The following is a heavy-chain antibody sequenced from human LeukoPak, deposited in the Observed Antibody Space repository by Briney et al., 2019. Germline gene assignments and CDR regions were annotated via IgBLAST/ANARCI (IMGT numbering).Heavy chain of an antibody. V-gene: IGHV3-21*01. J-gene: IGHJ4*02. CDR1: GFTFSNYD. Sequence: GGSLRLSYAASGFTFSNYDMHWVPQAPGKGLEWVSAISSSSSYIYYADSIKGRFTISRDNAENSLYLQMNSLRAVDTAVYFCARGEEKATITALDSWGQGTLVTVSS. CDR2: ISSSSSYI. D-gene: IGHD5-24*01. CDR3: ARGEEKATITALDS.